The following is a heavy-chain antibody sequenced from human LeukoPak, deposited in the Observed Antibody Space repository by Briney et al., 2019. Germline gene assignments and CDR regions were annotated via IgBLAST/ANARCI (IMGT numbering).Heavy chain of an antibody. D-gene: IGHD6-13*01. CDR1: GGTFSSYA. CDR2: IIPIFGTA. J-gene: IGHJ3*02. Sequence: SVKVSCKASGGTFSSYAISWVRQAPGQGLEWMGGIIPIFGTANYAQKIQGRVTITTDESTSTAYMELSSLRSEDTAVYYCARVTQLLGHDAFDIWGQGTMVTVSS. CDR3: ARVTQLLGHDAFDI. V-gene: IGHV1-69*05.